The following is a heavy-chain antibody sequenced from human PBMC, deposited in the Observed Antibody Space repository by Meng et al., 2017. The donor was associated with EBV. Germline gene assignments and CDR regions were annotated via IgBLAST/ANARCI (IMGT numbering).Heavy chain of an antibody. CDR1: RISLTANGVG. CDR3: AHSKYYSDSGGYWDYFDD. Sequence: QLALNGIRPPLVKPTQTPLLTRTFSRISLTANGVGMGCIRQPPGMALEWLAVIYWDDANRYSPSMKNRPPITNDTFKNKMVLTMTNMDLLDTAIYFCAHSKYYSDSGGYWDYFDDWGQGTLVTVSS. CDR2: IYWDDAN. J-gene: IGHJ4*02. D-gene: IGHD3-10*01. V-gene: IGHV2-5*02.